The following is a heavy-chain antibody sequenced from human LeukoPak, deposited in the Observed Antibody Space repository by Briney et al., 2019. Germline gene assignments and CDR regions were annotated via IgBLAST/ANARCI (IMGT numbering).Heavy chain of an antibody. CDR2: IYHSGST. CDR3: ARDGRAGGSFDI. J-gene: IGHJ3*02. V-gene: IGHV4-39*06. CDR1: CGSISSSSGYY. Sequence: SETLSLTCSVSCGSISSSSGYYWAWIRQPPGKGLEWIASIYHSGSTYYNPSLKSRVTISVDKSKNPFTLQLSSVTAADTAVYYCARDGRAGGSFDIWGQGTMVTVSS. D-gene: IGHD2-15*01.